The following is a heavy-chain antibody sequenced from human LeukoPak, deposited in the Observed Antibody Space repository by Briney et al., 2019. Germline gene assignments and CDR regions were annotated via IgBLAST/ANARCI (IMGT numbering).Heavy chain of an antibody. CDR2: IKQDGSEK. J-gene: IGHJ3*02. D-gene: IGHD5-18*01. Sequence: PGGSLRLSCAASGFSFSNYYMNWVRQAPGKGLEWVANIKQDGSEKYYVDSVKGRFTISRDSAKNSLYLQMNSLRAEDTAVYYCARDWGYSYGPLDAFDIWGQGTMVTVSS. CDR1: GFSFSNYY. V-gene: IGHV3-7*03. CDR3: ARDWGYSYGPLDAFDI.